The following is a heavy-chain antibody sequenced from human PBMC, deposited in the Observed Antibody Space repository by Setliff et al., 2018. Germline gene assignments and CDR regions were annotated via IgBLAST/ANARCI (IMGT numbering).Heavy chain of an antibody. Sequence: PSETLSLTCTVSGGSISSGGYYWSWIRQHPGKGLEWIGYIYYSGSTSYYNPSLKSRVTISVDTSKNQLSLKLSSVTAADTAVYYCARGRAGHSGHWGQGTLVTVSS. CDR1: GGSISSGGYY. J-gene: IGHJ4*02. V-gene: IGHV4-31*03. D-gene: IGHD6-19*01. CDR3: ARGRAGHSGH. CDR2: IYYSGSTS.